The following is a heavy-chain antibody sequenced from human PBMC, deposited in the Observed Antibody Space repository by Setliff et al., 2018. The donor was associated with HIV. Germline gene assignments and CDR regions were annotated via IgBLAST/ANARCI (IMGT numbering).Heavy chain of an antibody. V-gene: IGHV1-69*10. J-gene: IGHJ4*02. D-gene: IGHD1-26*01. CDR3: ARVRVGATPLDY. CDR1: GYTFTSYG. Sequence: SVKVSCKASGYTFTSYGISWVRQAPGQGLEWMGGIIPILGIADYAQKFQGRVTITADKSTSTAYMELRSLRSDDTAVYYCARVRVGATPLDYWGQGTLVTVSS. CDR2: IIPILGIA.